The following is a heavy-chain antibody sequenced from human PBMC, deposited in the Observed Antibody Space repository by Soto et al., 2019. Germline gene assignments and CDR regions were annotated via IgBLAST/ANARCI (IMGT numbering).Heavy chain of an antibody. CDR3: ARESRGYCSSTSCYGNWFDP. D-gene: IGHD2-2*03. V-gene: IGHV4-31*03. Sequence: SETLSLTCTVSGGSISSGGYYWSWIRQHPGKGLEWIGYIYYSGSTYYNPSLKSRVTISVDTSKNQFSLKLSSVTAADTAVYYCARESRGYCSSTSCYGNWFDPWGQGTLVTVSS. CDR1: GGSISSGGYY. CDR2: IYYSGST. J-gene: IGHJ5*02.